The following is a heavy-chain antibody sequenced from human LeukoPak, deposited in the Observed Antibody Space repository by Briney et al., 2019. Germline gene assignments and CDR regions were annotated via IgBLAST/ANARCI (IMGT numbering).Heavy chain of an antibody. V-gene: IGHV1-2*02. D-gene: IGHD2-15*01. CDR2: INPNSGGT. CDR1: GYTFTGYY. CDR3: AKMPHYCSAGSCYSGWFDP. J-gene: IGHJ5*02. Sequence: GASVKVSCKASGYTFTGYYMHWVRQAPGQGLEWMGWINPNSGGTNYAQKFQGRVTMTRDTSISTAYMELSRLRSDDTAVYYCAKMPHYCSAGSCYSGWFDPWGQGTLVTVSS.